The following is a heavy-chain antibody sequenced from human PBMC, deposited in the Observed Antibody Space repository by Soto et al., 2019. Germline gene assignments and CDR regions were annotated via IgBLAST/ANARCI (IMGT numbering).Heavy chain of an antibody. CDR3: ARGGATVDDSWSGHLY. J-gene: IGHJ4*02. D-gene: IGHD3-3*01. CDR1: GYTLTSYY. Sequence: ASVKVSCKASGYTLTSYYMHWVRQAPGQGLEWMGIINPGGGGPTYAQKFQGRVVMTTDTSTSTVHMELSSLRPEDTAVYYCARGGATVDDSWSGHLYWGRGTLVTVSS. V-gene: IGHV1-46*03. CDR2: INPGGGGP.